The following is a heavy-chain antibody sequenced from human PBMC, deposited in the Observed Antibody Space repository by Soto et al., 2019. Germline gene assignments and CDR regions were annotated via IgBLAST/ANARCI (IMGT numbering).Heavy chain of an antibody. J-gene: IGHJ3*01. V-gene: IGHV3-53*01. Sequence: DVQLVESGGGLIQPGESLRLSCAAFGLTISGKKYVAWFRQAPGKGLEWVSALYDVDGSFYADSVTGRFTTSSDSSKTTVYLQMNALRPDDTAVYYCATWHEREHAFDVWGQGTTVTISS. D-gene: IGHD1-1*01. CDR3: ATWHEREHAFDV. CDR2: LYDVDGS. CDR1: GLTISGKKY.